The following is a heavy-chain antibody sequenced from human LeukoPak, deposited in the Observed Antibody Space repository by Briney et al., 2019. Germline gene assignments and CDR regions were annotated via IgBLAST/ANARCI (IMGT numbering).Heavy chain of an antibody. CDR2: ISYDGGKK. Sequence: GGSLRLSCAASGFTFSSYWMSWVRQAPGKGLEWVALISYDGGKKWYADSVKGRFSISRDNSKNTLSLQMNSLRAEDTAVYYCVRNPDDPSYFYYMDVWGNGTTVTVSS. V-gene: IGHV3-30*01. CDR1: GFTFSSYW. J-gene: IGHJ6*03. CDR3: VRNPDDPSYFYYMDV.